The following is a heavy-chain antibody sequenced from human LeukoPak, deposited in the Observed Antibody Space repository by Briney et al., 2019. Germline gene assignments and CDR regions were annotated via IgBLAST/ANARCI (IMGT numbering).Heavy chain of an antibody. CDR3: ARDPELRIAAAGYFDY. V-gene: IGHV3-33*01. D-gene: IGHD6-13*01. CDR1: GFTFSSYG. Sequence: GGSLRLSCAASGFTFSSYGTHWVRQAPGKGLEWVAVIWYDGSNKYYADSVKSRFTISRDNSKNTLYLQMNSLRAEDTAVYYCARDPELRIAAAGYFDYWGQGTLVTVSS. J-gene: IGHJ4*02. CDR2: IWYDGSNK.